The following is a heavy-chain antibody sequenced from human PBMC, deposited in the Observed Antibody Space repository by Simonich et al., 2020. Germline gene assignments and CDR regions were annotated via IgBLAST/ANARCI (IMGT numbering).Heavy chain of an antibody. CDR2: MSGSGSST. CDR3: AKDLGERITMIVVVIDAFDI. Sequence: GGGLVQPGGSLRLSCAASGFTFSSYAMSWFRQAPGKGLEWVSAMSGSGSSTYYADSVKGRFTISRDNSKNTLYLQMNSLRAEDTAVYYCAKDLGERITMIVVVIDAFDIWGQGTMVTVSS. D-gene: IGHD3-22*01. J-gene: IGHJ3*02. CDR1: GFTFSSYA. V-gene: IGHV3-23*01.